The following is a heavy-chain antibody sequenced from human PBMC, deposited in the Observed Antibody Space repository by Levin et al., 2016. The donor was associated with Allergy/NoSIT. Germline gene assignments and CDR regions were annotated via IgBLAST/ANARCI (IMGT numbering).Heavy chain of an antibody. CDR3: TRSRSFYSDN. J-gene: IGHJ4*02. V-gene: IGHV1-2*02. D-gene: IGHD2-2*01. Sequence: ASVKVSCKPSGYTFTSYFLQWVRHTPGQGLEWMGWINTNTGDTEYAEKFQGRVTMTGDTSISTAYMELSSLTSDDTGIYYCTRSRSFYSDNWGRGTLVTVSS. CDR1: GYTFTSYF. CDR2: INTNTGDT.